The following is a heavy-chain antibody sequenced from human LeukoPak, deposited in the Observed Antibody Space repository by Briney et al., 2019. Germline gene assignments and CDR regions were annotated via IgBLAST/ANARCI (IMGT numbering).Heavy chain of an antibody. Sequence: ASVKVSCEASGYTFTAYYIYWVRQAPGQGLEWMGWINPISSVTNYAQSFQGRVTMTRDTSISATYMELSRLRSDDTAVYYCARDQGDYYFDYWGQGTLVTLST. CDR3: ARDQGDYYFDY. J-gene: IGHJ4*02. V-gene: IGHV1-2*02. CDR1: GYTFTAYY. CDR2: INPISSVT. D-gene: IGHD2-21*02.